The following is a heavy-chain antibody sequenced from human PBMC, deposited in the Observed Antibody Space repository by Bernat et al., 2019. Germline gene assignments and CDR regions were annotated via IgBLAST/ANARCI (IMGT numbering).Heavy chain of an antibody. V-gene: IGHV3-33*01. CDR3: ARDSGLGDFRPQDYMDV. Sequence: QVQLVESGGGVVQPGRSLRLSCAASGFTFSSYGMHWVRQAPGKGLEWVAVIWYDGSNKYYADSVKGRFTISRDNSKNTLYLQMNSLRAEDTAVYYCARDSGLGDFRPQDYMDVWGKGTTVTVSS. D-gene: IGHD4-17*01. CDR2: IWYDGSNK. CDR1: GFTFSSYG. J-gene: IGHJ6*03.